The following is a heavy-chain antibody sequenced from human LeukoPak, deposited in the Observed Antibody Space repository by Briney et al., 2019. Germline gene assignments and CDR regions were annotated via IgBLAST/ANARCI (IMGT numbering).Heavy chain of an antibody. Sequence: SETLSLTCTVSGGSISSYYWSWIRQPPGKGLEWIGYIYYSGTTNYNPSLKSRVTISVDTSKNQFSLKLSSVTAADTAVYYCAGGVNIAAAKYGNWGQETLVTFP. CDR1: GGSISSYY. CDR2: IYYSGTT. CDR3: AGGVNIAAAKYGN. V-gene: IGHV4-59*01. D-gene: IGHD6-13*01. J-gene: IGHJ4*02.